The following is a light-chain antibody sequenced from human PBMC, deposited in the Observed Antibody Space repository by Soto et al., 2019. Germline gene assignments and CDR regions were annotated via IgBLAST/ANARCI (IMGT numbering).Light chain of an antibody. Sequence: QSALTQPASVSGSPGQSITISCTGSSSDVGSYNLVSWYQQQPGKAPKVMIYEGSKRPSGVSNRFSGSKSGNTASLTISGLQAEDEADYSCCAYAGSSTYVFGTGTKLTVL. V-gene: IGLV2-23*01. CDR1: SSDVGSYNL. CDR3: CAYAGSSTYV. CDR2: EGS. J-gene: IGLJ1*01.